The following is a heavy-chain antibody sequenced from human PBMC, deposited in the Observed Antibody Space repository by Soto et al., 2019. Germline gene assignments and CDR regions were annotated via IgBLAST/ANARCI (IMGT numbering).Heavy chain of an antibody. D-gene: IGHD6-13*01. CDR3: TRQQQLTTPDV. Sequence: EVQLVESGGGLVQPGGSLKLSCAASGFTFSGSAMHWVRQASGKGLEWVGRIRSKANSYATAYAAWVKGRFTISRDDSKNTGYLEMNSLKNEDTAVYCWTRQQQLTTPDVWGQGTTVTVSS. J-gene: IGHJ6*02. V-gene: IGHV3-73*02. CDR1: GFTFSGSA. CDR2: IRSKANSYAT.